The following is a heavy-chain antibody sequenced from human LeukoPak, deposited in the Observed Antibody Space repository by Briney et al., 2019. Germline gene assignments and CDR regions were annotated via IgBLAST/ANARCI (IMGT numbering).Heavy chain of an antibody. CDR2: ISYDGSNK. CDR1: GFTFSSYA. J-gene: IGHJ5*02. CDR3: ARASDDYGDYGWFDP. V-gene: IGHV3-30-3*01. Sequence: GGSLRLSCAASGFTFSSYAMHWVRQAPGKGLEWVAVISYDGSNKYYADSVKGRFTISRDNSKNTLYLQMNSLRAEDTAVYYCARASDDYGDYGWFDPWGQGTLVTVSS. D-gene: IGHD4-17*01.